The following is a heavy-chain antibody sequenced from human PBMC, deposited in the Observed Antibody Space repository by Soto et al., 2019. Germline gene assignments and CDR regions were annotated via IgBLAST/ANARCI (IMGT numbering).Heavy chain of an antibody. V-gene: IGHV5-51*01. Sequence: PGESLKISCKSSGYSFTSYLSGLVRQMPGKGLEWMGNILPGDSDTRYSASFQGQVTISADKSISTAYLQWSSLKASDTAMYYCARVGREDWLDPWGQGTLVTVSS. CDR1: GYSFTSYL. D-gene: IGHD3-3*01. CDR2: ILPGDSDT. J-gene: IGHJ5*02. CDR3: ARVGREDWLDP.